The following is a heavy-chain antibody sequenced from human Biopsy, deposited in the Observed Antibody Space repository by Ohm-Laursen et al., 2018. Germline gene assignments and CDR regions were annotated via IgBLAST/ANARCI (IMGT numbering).Heavy chain of an antibody. CDR2: INPNSGNA. D-gene: IGHD3-9*01. CDR1: GYTFAGYY. CDR3: ARVPAYPSIDGYYGLDL. J-gene: IGHJ6*02. V-gene: IGHV1-2*02. Sequence: SVKVSCSASGYTFAGYYLHWVRQAPGHGLEWMGWINPNSGNANYAQSFQGRLTVTRDTSISTAYMELTSLTFDDTAIYYCARVPAYPSIDGYYGLDLWGQGTTVIVSS.